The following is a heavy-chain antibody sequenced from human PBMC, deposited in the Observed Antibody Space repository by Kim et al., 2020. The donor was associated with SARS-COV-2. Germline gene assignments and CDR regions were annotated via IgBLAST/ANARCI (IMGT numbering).Heavy chain of an antibody. D-gene: IGHD6-6*01. J-gene: IGHJ5*02. CDR1: GYSISSGYY. Sequence: SETLSLTCTVSGYSISSGYYWGWIRQPPGKGLEWIGSIYHSGSTYYNPSLKSRVTISVDTSKNQFSLKLSSVTAADTAVYYCANEYSSSSGCFDPWGQGT. CDR2: IYHSGST. CDR3: ANEYSSSSGCFDP. V-gene: IGHV4-38-2*02.